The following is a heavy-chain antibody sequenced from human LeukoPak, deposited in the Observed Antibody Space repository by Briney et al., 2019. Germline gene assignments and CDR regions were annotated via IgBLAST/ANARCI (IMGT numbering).Heavy chain of an antibody. Sequence: GGSLRLSCEASGFSMSVYWMSWVRQAPGKGLEWVGNVKQGGSERNYVDSVKVRFTISRDSAKESLYLQMNSLRAEDTAVYYCARDWGAYYHFFDYWGQGTLVTVSS. CDR3: ARDWGAYYHFFDY. J-gene: IGHJ4*02. CDR1: GFSMSVYW. CDR2: VKQGGSER. V-gene: IGHV3-7*01. D-gene: IGHD3-22*01.